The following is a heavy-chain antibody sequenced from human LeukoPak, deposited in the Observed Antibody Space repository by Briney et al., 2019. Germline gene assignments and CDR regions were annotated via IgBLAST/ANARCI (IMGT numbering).Heavy chain of an antibody. Sequence: GGSLRLSCAASGFTFSSYSMNWVRQAPGKGLVWVSRIDSDGTITSYADSVKGRFTISRDYTKNTLYLQTNSLRAEDTAVYYCVGSGTYYKLRDYWGQGTLVTVSS. D-gene: IGHD3-10*01. CDR2: IDSDGTIT. V-gene: IGHV3-74*01. J-gene: IGHJ4*02. CDR1: GFTFSSYS. CDR3: VGSGTYYKLRDY.